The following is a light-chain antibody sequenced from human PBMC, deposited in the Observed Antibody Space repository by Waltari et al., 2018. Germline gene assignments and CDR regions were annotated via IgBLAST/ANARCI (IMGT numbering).Light chain of an antibody. J-gene: IGLJ3*02. CDR2: DVT. CDR1: TSDVGGYNY. Sequence: SALTQPRSVSGSPGQSVTISCPGTTSDVGGYNYVYWYQHHPGKAPKLMIFDVTQRPSGVPDRFSGSKSANTASLTISGLQAEDEADYYCCSFAGTYTWVFGGGTKVTVL. CDR3: CSFAGTYTWV. V-gene: IGLV2-11*01.